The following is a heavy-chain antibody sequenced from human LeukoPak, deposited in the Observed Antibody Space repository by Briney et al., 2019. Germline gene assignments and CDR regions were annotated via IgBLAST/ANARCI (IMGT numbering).Heavy chain of an antibody. J-gene: IGHJ6*03. V-gene: IGHV1-69*01. D-gene: IGHD2-2*01. Sequence: SVKVSCKASGGTFSSYAISWVRQAPGQGLEWMGGIIPIFGTANYAQKFQGRVTITADESTSTAYMELSSLRSEDTAVYYCARFLDCSSTSCGYYYYYMDVWGKGTTVTVSS. CDR2: IIPIFGTA. CDR1: GGTFSSYA. CDR3: ARFLDCSSTSCGYYYYYMDV.